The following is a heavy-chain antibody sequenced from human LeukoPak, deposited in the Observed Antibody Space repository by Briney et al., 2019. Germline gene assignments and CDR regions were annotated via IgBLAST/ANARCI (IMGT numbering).Heavy chain of an antibody. V-gene: IGHV3-15*01. CDR2: IKSKTDGGTT. CDR1: GFTFSNAW. Sequence: PGGSLRLSCAASGFTFSNAWMSWVRQAPGKGLEWVGRIKSKTDGGTTDYAAPVKGRFTISRDDSKNTLYLQMNSLKTEDTAVYYCTTDLHGFRYFDWLFPPPDYWGQGTLVTVSS. D-gene: IGHD3-9*01. J-gene: IGHJ4*02. CDR3: TTDLHGFRYFDWLFPPPDY.